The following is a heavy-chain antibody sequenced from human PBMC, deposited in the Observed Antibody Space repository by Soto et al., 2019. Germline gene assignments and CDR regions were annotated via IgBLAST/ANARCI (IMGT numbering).Heavy chain of an antibody. Sequence: PSETLSLTCTVSGGSISSYYWSWIRQPPGKGPEWIGYIYYSGSTNYNPSLKSRVTIAVDTSKNQFSLKLSSVTAADTAVYYCARNFKGMVYAITPPYYYGMDVWGQGTTVTVSS. CDR2: IYYSGST. CDR1: GGSISSYY. J-gene: IGHJ6*02. CDR3: ARNFKGMVYAITPPYYYGMDV. V-gene: IGHV4-59*01. D-gene: IGHD2-8*01.